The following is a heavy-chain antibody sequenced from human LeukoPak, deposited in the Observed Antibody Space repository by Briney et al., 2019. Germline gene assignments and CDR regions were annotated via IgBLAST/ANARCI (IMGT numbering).Heavy chain of an antibody. V-gene: IGHV4-59*01. CDR3: ARDGGLQSHFDY. J-gene: IGHJ4*02. Sequence: PSETLSLTCSVFGDSFNEYYWNWVRQPPGKGLQWIGYIYHNGNSNYNPSLKGRLTISLDTAKNQFSLKLTSVTAADTAVYYCARDGGLQSHFDYWGQGALVTVSS. CDR1: GDSFNEYY. CDR2: IYHNGNS. D-gene: IGHD5-24*01.